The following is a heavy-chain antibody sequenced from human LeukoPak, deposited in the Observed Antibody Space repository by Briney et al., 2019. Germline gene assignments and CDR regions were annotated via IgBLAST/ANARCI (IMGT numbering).Heavy chain of an antibody. CDR1: GYTFTSYY. Sequence: ASVKVSCKASGYTFTSYYMHWVRQAPGQGLEWTGIINPSGGSTSYAQKFQGRVTMTRDTSTSTVYMELSSLRSEDTAVYYCARDFGTFHGMDVWGQGTTVTVSS. J-gene: IGHJ6*02. V-gene: IGHV1-46*01. CDR3: ARDFGTFHGMDV. CDR2: INPSGGST. D-gene: IGHD3-16*01.